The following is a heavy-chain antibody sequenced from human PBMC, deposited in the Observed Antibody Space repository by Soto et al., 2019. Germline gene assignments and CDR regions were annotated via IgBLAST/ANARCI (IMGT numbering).Heavy chain of an antibody. CDR1: GGSISSSSYY. J-gene: IGHJ3*02. CDR2: IYYSGST. CDR3: ARPNCTNGVCYEINAFDI. V-gene: IGHV4-39*01. D-gene: IGHD2-8*01. Sequence: QLQLQESGPGLVKPSETLSLTCTVSGGSISSSSYYWGWIRQPPGKGLEWIGSIYYSGSTYYNPSLKSRVTISVDTSKNQFSLKLSSVTAADTAVYYCARPNCTNGVCYEINAFDIWGQGTMVTVSS.